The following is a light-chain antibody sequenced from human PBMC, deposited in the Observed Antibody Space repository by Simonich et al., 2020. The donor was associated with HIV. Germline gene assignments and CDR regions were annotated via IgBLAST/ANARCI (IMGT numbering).Light chain of an antibody. CDR2: DVS. CDR3: CSYAGSYTWV. CDR1: SRDVGGYNY. J-gene: IGLJ3*02. V-gene: IGLV2-11*01. Sequence: QSALTQPRSVSGSPGQSVTISCTGTSRDVGGYNYVSWYQQHPGKAPKLMIYDVSKRPSGVPVLFSGSKSGNTASLTISGLQAEDEADYYCCSYAGSYTWVFGGGTKLTVL.